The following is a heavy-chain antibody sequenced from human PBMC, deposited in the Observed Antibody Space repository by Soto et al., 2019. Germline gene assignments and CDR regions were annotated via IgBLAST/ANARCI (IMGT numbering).Heavy chain of an antibody. CDR3: ASVSKVYYYYGMDV. CDR2: INAGNGNT. J-gene: IGHJ6*02. V-gene: IGHV1-3*05. CDR1: GYTFTSYA. Sequence: QVQLVQSGAEEKKPGASVKVSCKASGYTFTSYAMHWVRQAPGQRLEWMGCINAGNGNTEYSQKFKGRVTITRDTSASTAYMEMSSLRSEDTAVYYCASVSKVYYYYGMDVGGQGTTVTVSS.